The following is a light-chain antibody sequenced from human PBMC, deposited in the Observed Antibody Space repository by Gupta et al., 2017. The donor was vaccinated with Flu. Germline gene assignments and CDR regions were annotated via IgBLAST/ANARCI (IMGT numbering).Light chain of an antibody. CDR3: AAWDDSRSGWV. J-gene: IGLJ3*02. CDR2: RNN. Sequence: VLTQPPSASGPPGPRFTISCSGSSTNFGSNSVYWYQQHPGTTPKLLMYRNNRRPSGVPDRFSGSKSGTSAALAISGLLAEDEADYYCAAWDDSRSGWVFGGGTKLTVL. V-gene: IGLV1-47*01. CDR1: STNFGSNS.